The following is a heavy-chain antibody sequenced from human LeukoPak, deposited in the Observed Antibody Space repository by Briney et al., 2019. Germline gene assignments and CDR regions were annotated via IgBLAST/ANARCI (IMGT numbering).Heavy chain of an antibody. CDR1: GFTFSSYG. D-gene: IGHD3-10*01. Sequence: GGSLRLSCAASGFTFSSYGMHWVRQAPGKGLEWVAFIRYDGSNKYYVDSVKGLFTISRDNSKNTLYLQMNSLRVEDTAVYYCAKPEGYYGSGSLFDYWGQGTLVTVSS. CDR2: IRYDGSNK. CDR3: AKPEGYYGSGSLFDY. V-gene: IGHV3-30*02. J-gene: IGHJ4*02.